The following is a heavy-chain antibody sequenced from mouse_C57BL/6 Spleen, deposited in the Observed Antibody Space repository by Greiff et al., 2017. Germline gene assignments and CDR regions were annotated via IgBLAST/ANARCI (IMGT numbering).Heavy chain of an antibody. CDR1: GFSLTSYG. Sequence: VQLQQSGPGLVQPSQSLSITCTVSGFSLTSYGVHWVRQSPGKGLEWLGVIWRGGSTDYNAAFMSRLSITKDNSKSQVFFKMNSLQADDTAIYYCAKKGYYSNSNYYAMDYWGQGTSVTVSS. CDR2: IWRGGST. D-gene: IGHD2-5*01. J-gene: IGHJ4*01. CDR3: AKKGYYSNSNYYAMDY. V-gene: IGHV2-5*01.